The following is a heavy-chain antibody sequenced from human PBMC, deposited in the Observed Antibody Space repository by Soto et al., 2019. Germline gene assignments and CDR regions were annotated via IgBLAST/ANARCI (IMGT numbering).Heavy chain of an antibody. CDR3: ARDMCSGGSCLSGWFDP. CDR1: GFTFSSYG. Sequence: GGSLRLSCAASGFTFSSYGMHWVRQAPGKGLEWVAVIWYDGSNKYYADSVKGRFTISRDNSKNTLYLQMNSLRAEDTAVYYCARDMCSGGSCLSGWFDPWGQGTLVTVSS. CDR2: IWYDGSNK. J-gene: IGHJ5*02. V-gene: IGHV3-33*01. D-gene: IGHD2-15*01.